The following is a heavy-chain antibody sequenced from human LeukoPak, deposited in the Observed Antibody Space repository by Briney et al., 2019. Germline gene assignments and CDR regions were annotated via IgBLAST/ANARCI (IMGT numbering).Heavy chain of an antibody. D-gene: IGHD6-13*01. V-gene: IGHV1-18*01. Sequence: ASVKVSCKASGYTFTSYGISWVRQAPGQGLEWMGWISAYNGNTNYAQKLQGRVTMTTDTSTSTAYMELRSLRSDDTAVYYCARVWVPRIAAAGTGHFDYWGQGTLVTVSS. J-gene: IGHJ4*02. CDR3: ARVWVPRIAAAGTGHFDY. CDR1: GYTFTSYG. CDR2: ISAYNGNT.